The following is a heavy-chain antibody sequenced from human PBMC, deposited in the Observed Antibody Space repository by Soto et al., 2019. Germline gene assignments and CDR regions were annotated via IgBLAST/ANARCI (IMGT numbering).Heavy chain of an antibody. Sequence: PSETLSLTCFVSGDSISGTSDYWGWIRQSPGKGLEWIGNIYSGGNPYYNPSLKSRVTMSVDASKNQFALKLTSVTAADTAVYYCARGGHIVIFTPLRRYFDSWGQGILVTVSS. CDR3: ARGGHIVIFTPLRRYFDS. CDR1: GDSISGTSDY. D-gene: IGHD2-21*01. CDR2: IYSGGNP. J-gene: IGHJ4*02. V-gene: IGHV4-39*01.